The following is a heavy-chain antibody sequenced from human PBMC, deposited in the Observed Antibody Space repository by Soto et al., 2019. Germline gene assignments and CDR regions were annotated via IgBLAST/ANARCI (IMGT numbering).Heavy chain of an antibody. V-gene: IGHV1-69*01. Sequence: QVQLVQSGAEVKKPGSSVKVSCKASGGIFSSYAISWLRQAPGQGLEWMGAVIPILGQAYYAQDLQDRVSITADESTRTTCMELSCLRSEDTAVYFCARVGGIGAPPGTDYWGQGTLVTVSS. D-gene: IGHD6-6*01. CDR2: VIPILGQA. CDR3: ARVGGIGAPPGTDY. CDR1: GGIFSSYA. J-gene: IGHJ4*02.